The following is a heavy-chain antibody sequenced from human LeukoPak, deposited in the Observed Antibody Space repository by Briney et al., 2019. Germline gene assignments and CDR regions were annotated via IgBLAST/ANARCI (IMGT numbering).Heavy chain of an antibody. CDR1: GGSISSYY. Sequence: SSETLSLTCTVSGGSISSYYWSWIRQPPGKGLEWIGYIYYSGSTNYNPSLKSRVTISVDTSKNQFSLKLSSVTAADTAVYYCAREDRDGYNRRGIHYWGQGTLVTVSS. CDR2: IYYSGST. D-gene: IGHD5-24*01. V-gene: IGHV4-59*01. CDR3: AREDRDGYNRRGIHY. J-gene: IGHJ4*02.